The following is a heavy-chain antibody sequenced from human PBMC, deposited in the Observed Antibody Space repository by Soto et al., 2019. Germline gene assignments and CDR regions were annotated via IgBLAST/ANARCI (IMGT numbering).Heavy chain of an antibody. V-gene: IGHV1-58*01. CDR2: IVVGSGNT. CDR1: GFTFTSSA. D-gene: IGHD1-1*01. J-gene: IGHJ6*02. CDR3: AADGAYGGTTSYYYYGMDV. Sequence: SVKVSCKASGFTFTSSAVQWVRQARGQRLEWIGWIVVGSGNTNYAQKFQERVTITRDMSTSTDYMELSSLRSEDTAVYYCAADGAYGGTTSYYYYGMDVWGQGTTVTVSS.